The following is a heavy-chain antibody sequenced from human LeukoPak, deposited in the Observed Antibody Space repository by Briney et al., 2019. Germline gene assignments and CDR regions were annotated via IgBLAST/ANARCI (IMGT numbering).Heavy chain of an antibody. J-gene: IGHJ4*02. CDR3: ARTYSSSLVFDY. D-gene: IGHD6-6*01. Sequence: SETLSLTCTVSGGSISTYYWNWIRQPPGKGLEWIGYFSYSGSTNHNPSLKGRVTISGDTSKNQFSLKLSSVTAPDTAFYYCARTYSSSLVFDYWGQATLVTVSS. CDR1: GGSISTYY. V-gene: IGHV4-59*01. CDR2: FSYSGST.